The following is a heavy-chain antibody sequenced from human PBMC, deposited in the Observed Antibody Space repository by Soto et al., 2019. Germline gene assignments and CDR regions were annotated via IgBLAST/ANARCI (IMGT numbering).Heavy chain of an antibody. V-gene: IGHV3-48*02. D-gene: IGHD2-2*02. CDR2: ISSTSNTI. J-gene: IGHJ3*01. CDR1: GFSFSAFS. CDR3: AREGGRHCSPTRCYNAFDV. Sequence: GGSLRLSCTSSGFSFSAFSMNWVRQAPGKGLEWVSYISSTSNTIYYADSVKGRFTISRDNAKNSLSLQMDSLRDEDTAVYYCAREGGRHCSPTRCYNAFDVWGQGTMVTVSS.